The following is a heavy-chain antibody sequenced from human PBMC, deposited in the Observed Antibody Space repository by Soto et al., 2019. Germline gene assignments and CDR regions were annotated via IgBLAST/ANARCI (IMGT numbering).Heavy chain of an antibody. V-gene: IGHV1-18*01. CDR1: GYTFTSYG. CDR3: ARRGLKGYCSSTSCYHQSWFDP. Sequence: ASVKVSCKASGYTFTSYGISWVRQAPGQGLEWMGWISAYNGNTNYAQKLQGRVTMTTDTSTSTAYMELRSLRSDDTAVYYCARRGLKGYCSSTSCYHQSWFDPWGQGTLVTVSS. D-gene: IGHD2-2*01. J-gene: IGHJ5*02. CDR2: ISAYNGNT.